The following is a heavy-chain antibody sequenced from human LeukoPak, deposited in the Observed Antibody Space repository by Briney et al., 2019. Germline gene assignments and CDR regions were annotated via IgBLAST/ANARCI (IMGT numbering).Heavy chain of an antibody. J-gene: IGHJ4*02. CDR2: IYYSGST. CDR3: ATAGRALCSGGSFPFDY. D-gene: IGHD2-15*01. Sequence: PSETLSLTCTVSGGSISSYYWSWIRQPPGKGLEWIGYIYYSGSTNYNPSLKSRVTISVDTSKNQFSLKLSSVTAADTAVYYCATAGRALCSGGSFPFDYWGQGTLVTVSS. V-gene: IGHV4-59*08. CDR1: GGSISSYY.